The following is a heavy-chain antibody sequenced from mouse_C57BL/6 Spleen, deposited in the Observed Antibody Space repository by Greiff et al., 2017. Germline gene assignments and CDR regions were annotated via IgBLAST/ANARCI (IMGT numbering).Heavy chain of an antibody. Sequence: QVQLQQSGTDLVKPGASVKLSCKASGYTFTSYWMHWVKQRPGQGLEWIGNINPSNGGTNYNEKFKSKATLTVDKSSSTAYMQLSSLTSEDSAVYYCARWRLLGYFDYWGQGTTLTVSS. D-gene: IGHD2-3*01. V-gene: IGHV1-53*01. J-gene: IGHJ2*01. CDR1: GYTFTSYW. CDR2: INPSNGGT. CDR3: ARWRLLGYFDY.